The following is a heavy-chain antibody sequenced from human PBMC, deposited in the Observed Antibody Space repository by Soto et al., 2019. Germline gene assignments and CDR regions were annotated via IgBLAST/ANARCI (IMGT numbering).Heavy chain of an antibody. Sequence: ASVKVSCKASGYTFTGYYMHWVRQAPGQGLEWMGWINPNSGGTNYAQKFQGRVTMTRDTSISTAYMELSRLRSDDTAVYYCARPFRGDQLYSSGGDWFDPWGQGTLVTVSS. CDR1: GYTFTGYY. CDR3: ARPFRGDQLYSSGGDWFDP. V-gene: IGHV1-2*02. CDR2: INPNSGGT. J-gene: IGHJ5*02. D-gene: IGHD6-19*01.